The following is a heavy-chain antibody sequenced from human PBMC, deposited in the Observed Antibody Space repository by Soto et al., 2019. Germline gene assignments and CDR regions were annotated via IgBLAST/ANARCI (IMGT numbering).Heavy chain of an antibody. CDR3: AKDKGSSSVFDY. J-gene: IGHJ4*02. D-gene: IGHD6-6*01. CDR2: ISWNSGSI. CDR1: GFTFDDYA. Sequence: EVQLVESGGGLVQPSRSLRLSCAASGFTFDDYAMHWVRQAPGKGLEWVSGISWNSGSIGYADSVKGRFTISRDNAKNSLYLQMNSLRAEDTALYYCAKDKGSSSVFDYWGQGTLVTVSS. V-gene: IGHV3-9*01.